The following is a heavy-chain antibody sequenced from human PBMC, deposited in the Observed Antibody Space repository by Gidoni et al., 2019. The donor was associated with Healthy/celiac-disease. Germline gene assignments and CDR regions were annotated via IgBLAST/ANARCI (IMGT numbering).Heavy chain of an antibody. CDR3: AKDRSPVVTYGMDV. Sequence: EVQLLESGGGLVQPGGSLRLSCAASGLTFSSYAMSWVRQAPGKGLEWVSAISGSGGSTYYADSVKGQFTISRDNSKNTLYLQMNSLRAEDTAVYYCAKDRSPVVTYGMDVWGQGTTVTVSS. CDR2: ISGSGGST. J-gene: IGHJ6*02. V-gene: IGHV3-23*01. CDR1: GLTFSSYA. D-gene: IGHD2-21*02.